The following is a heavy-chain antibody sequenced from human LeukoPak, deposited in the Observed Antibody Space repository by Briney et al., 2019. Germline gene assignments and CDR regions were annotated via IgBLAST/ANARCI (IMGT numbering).Heavy chain of an antibody. Sequence: GGSLRLSCAASGFTFSSYWMHWVRQAPGKGLVWVSRINTDGSSTSYADSVKGRFTISRDNAKNTLCLQMNSLRAEDTAVYYCARGVGDFWSGYEENYFDYWGQGTLVTVSS. CDR2: INTDGSST. D-gene: IGHD3-3*01. V-gene: IGHV3-74*01. CDR3: ARGVGDFWSGYEENYFDY. J-gene: IGHJ4*02. CDR1: GFTFSSYW.